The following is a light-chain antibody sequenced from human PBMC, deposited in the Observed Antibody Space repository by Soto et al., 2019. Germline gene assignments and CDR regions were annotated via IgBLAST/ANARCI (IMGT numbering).Light chain of an antibody. V-gene: IGLV1-47*01. CDR3: AAWDDSLSGWV. CDR1: SSNIGSNY. CDR2: RNN. J-gene: IGLJ3*02. Sequence: QPVLTQPPSASGTPGQRVTISCSGSSSNIGSNYVYWYQQLPGTAPKLLIYRNNQRPSGVPDRFSGSKSGTSASLAISGLRSEDEADYYCAAWDDSLSGWVFGGGIKVTVL.